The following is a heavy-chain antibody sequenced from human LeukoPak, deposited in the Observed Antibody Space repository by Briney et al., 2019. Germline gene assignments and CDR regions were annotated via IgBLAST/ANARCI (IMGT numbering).Heavy chain of an antibody. D-gene: IGHD5-12*01. CDR1: GFTLSSYS. J-gene: IGHJ5*02. CDR2: ISSSSSYI. CDR3: ARDPDSGYDLGNWFDP. Sequence: GSLRLSCAASGFTLSSYSMNWVRQAPGKGLEWVSSISSSSSYIYYADSVKGRFTISRDNAKNSLYLQMNSLRAEDTAVYYCARDPDSGYDLGNWFDPWGQGTLVTVSS. V-gene: IGHV3-21*01.